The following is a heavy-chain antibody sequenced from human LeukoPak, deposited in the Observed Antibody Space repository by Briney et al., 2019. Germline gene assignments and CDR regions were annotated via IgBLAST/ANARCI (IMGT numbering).Heavy chain of an antibody. CDR1: GFTFSSYS. D-gene: IGHD6-13*01. Sequence: GGSLRLSCAASGFTFSSYSMNWVRQAPGKGLEWVSYISSSSSTIYYADSVKGRFTISRDNSKNTLYLQMNSLRAEDTAAYYCARDLSGYSSVWGKGTTVTVSS. V-gene: IGHV3-48*01. CDR3: ARDLSGYSSV. CDR2: ISSSSSTI. J-gene: IGHJ6*04.